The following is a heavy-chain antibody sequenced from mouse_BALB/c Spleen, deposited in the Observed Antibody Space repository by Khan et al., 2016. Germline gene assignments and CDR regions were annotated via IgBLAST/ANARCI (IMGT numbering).Heavy chain of an antibody. V-gene: IGHV8-12*01. CDR3: ARRDGYDDFDY. Sequence: QVTLKESGPGILQPSQTLSLTCSFSGFSLSTSGMGVSWIRQPSGKGLEWLAHIYWDDDKRYNPSLKSRLTISKDTSSNQVFLKITSVDTADTATSYCARRDGYDDFDYWGQGTTLTVSS. CDR1: GFSLSTSGMG. J-gene: IGHJ2*01. D-gene: IGHD2-2*01. CDR2: IYWDDDK.